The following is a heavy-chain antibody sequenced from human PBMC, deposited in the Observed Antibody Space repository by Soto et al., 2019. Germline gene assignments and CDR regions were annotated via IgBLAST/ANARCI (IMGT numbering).Heavy chain of an antibody. D-gene: IGHD2-15*01. V-gene: IGHV3-23*01. CDR2: ISGSGDST. J-gene: IGHJ4*01. CDR1: GFTFSSNA. CDR3: AKETLGYCSSGSCRIDY. Sequence: PGGSLRLSCAASGFTFSSNAMSWVRQAPGKGLGWVSTISGSGDSTYYADSVRGRFTISRDNSKNTLYLQMNSLRAEDTAVYYCAKETLGYCSSGSCRIDYWGQEPWSPSPQ.